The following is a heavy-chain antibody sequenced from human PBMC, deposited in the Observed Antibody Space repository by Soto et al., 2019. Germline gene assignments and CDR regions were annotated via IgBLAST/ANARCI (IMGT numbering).Heavy chain of an antibody. Sequence: EVQLVESGGGLVQPGGSRRLSCAVSGFTVTSDYMSWVRQAPGKGLEWVSVLYSGGRTYYADSVKGRFTISRDNSKNTLYLQMNSLRAEDTAVYYCARGVIGGTGERFDYWGQGTLVTVSS. CDR1: GFTVTSDY. CDR2: LYSGGRT. D-gene: IGHD2-8*02. V-gene: IGHV3-66*01. CDR3: ARGVIGGTGERFDY. J-gene: IGHJ4*02.